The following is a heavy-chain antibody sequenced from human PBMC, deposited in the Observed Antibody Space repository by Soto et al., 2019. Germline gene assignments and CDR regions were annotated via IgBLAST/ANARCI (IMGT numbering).Heavy chain of an antibody. D-gene: IGHD6-6*01. CDR3: ARGRAYSSSRLDY. V-gene: IGHV4-34*01. CDR2: INHSGST. J-gene: IGHJ4*02. Sequence: SETLSLTCAVYGGSFSGYYWSWIRQPPGKGLEWIGEINHSGSTNYNPSLKSRVTISVDTSKNQFSLKLSSVTAADTAVYYCARGRAYSSSRLDYWGQGTLVTVSS. CDR1: GGSFSGYY.